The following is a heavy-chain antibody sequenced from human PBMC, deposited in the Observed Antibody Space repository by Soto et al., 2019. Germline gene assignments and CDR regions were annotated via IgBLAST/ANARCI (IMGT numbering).Heavy chain of an antibody. CDR3: ESGSGWYYFDY. V-gene: IGHV3-48*01. CDR2: ISSSRSTI. CDR1: GFTFSYYS. Sequence: PGGSLRLSCAASGFTFSYYSMNWVRQAPGKGLEWVSYISSSRSTIYYADSVKGRFTISRDNAKNSLYLQMNSLRAEDTAVYYCESGSGWYYFDYWGQGALVTVAS. D-gene: IGHD6-19*01. J-gene: IGHJ4*02.